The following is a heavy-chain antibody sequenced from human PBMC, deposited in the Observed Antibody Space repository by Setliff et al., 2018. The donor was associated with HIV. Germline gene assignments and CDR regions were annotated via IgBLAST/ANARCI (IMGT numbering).Heavy chain of an antibody. Sequence: GGSLRLSCATSGFTFSDYGFNWVRQAPGKGLEWVSYTSSSGSTIYYADSVKGRFTISKDYAQNTLYLQMNSLRAEDTAVYYCAKAQWLLSHWGFDPWGQGTLVTVSS. J-gene: IGHJ5*02. CDR3: AKAQWLLSHWGFDP. V-gene: IGHV3-48*01. CDR1: GFTFSDYG. CDR2: TSSSGSTI. D-gene: IGHD3-3*01.